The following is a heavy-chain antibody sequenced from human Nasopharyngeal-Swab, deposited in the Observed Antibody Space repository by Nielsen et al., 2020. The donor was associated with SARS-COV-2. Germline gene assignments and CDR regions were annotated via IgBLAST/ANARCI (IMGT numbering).Heavy chain of an antibody. D-gene: IGHD6-13*01. V-gene: IGHV4-59*01. J-gene: IGHJ6*02. CDR2: IYYSGST. Sequence: GSLRLSCTVSGGSISSYYWSWIRQPPGKGLEWIGYIYYSGSTNYNPSLKSRATISVDTSKKQFSLKLSSVIAADTAVYYCARGGSSSWYYYYYGMDVWGQGTTVTVSS. CDR1: GGSISSYY. CDR3: ARGGSSSWYYYYYGMDV.